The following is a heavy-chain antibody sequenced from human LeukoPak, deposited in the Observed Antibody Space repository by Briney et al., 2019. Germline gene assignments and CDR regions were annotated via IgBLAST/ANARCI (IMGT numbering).Heavy chain of an antibody. V-gene: IGHV4-31*03. D-gene: IGHD5/OR15-5a*01. J-gene: IGHJ4*02. CDR2: IYYSGST. CDR1: GGSISSGGYY. Sequence: SQTLSLTCTVSGGSISSGGYYWGWIRQHPGKGLEWIGYIYYSGSTYYNPSLKSRVTISVDTSKNQFSLKLSSVTAADTAVYYCARGSTLGQNFDYWGQGTLVTVSS. CDR3: ARGSTLGQNFDY.